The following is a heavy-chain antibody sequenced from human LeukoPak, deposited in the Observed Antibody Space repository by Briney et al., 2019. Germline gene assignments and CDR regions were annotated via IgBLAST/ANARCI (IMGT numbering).Heavy chain of an antibody. CDR3: AKDRGYYYGSGSYSDY. V-gene: IGHV3-30*02. D-gene: IGHD3-10*01. J-gene: IGHJ4*02. CDR1: GFTFSSYG. CDR2: IRYDGSNK. Sequence: GGSLRLSCAASGFTFSSYGMHWVRQAPGKGLEWVAFIRYDGSNKYYADSVKGRFTISRDNSKNTLYLQMNGLRAEDTALYYCAKDRGYYYGSGSYSDYWGQGTLVTVSS.